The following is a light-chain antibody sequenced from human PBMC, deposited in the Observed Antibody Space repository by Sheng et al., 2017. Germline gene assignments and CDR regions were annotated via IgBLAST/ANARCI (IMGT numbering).Light chain of an antibody. CDR3: QRYGSSPPYT. CDR2: GAS. CDR1: QSVSDNF. Sequence: EIVLAQSPGTLSLSPGERATLSCRASQSVSDNFLAWYQQKPGQPPRLLIYGASSRAAGIPDRFSGSGSGTDFSLTISRLEPEDFAVYYCQRYGSSPPYTFGQGTKLEI. J-gene: IGKJ2*01. V-gene: IGKV3-20*01.